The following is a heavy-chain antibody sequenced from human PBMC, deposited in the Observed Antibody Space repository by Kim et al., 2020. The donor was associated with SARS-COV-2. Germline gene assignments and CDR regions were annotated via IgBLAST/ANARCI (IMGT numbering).Heavy chain of an antibody. J-gene: IGHJ4*02. D-gene: IGHD3-22*01. CDR3: ARQPYDSSGYYYARFDY. V-gene: IGHV5-10-1*01. Sequence: FQGHVTISADTSISTAYLQWSSLKASDTAMYYCARQPYDSSGYYYARFDYWGQGTLVTVSS.